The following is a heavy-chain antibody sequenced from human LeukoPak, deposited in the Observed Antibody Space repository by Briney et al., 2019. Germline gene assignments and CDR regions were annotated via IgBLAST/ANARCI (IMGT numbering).Heavy chain of an antibody. CDR1: GFTFSSYA. J-gene: IGHJ4*02. D-gene: IGHD6-13*01. CDR2: ISGSGGST. V-gene: IGHV3-23*01. CDR3: APAVAAGTDY. Sequence: GGSLRLSCSASGFTFSSYAVSWVRPAPGKGLELVSSISGSGGSTYYADSVKGRFTISRDNSKNTLYLQMNSLRAEDTGVYYCAPAVAAGTDYGGQGTLVTVSS.